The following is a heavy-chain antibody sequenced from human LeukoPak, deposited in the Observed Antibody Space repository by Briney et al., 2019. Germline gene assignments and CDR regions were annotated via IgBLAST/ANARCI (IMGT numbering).Heavy chain of an antibody. J-gene: IGHJ3*02. CDR1: GFTFSSYE. V-gene: IGHV3-48*03. CDR2: ISSSGSTI. D-gene: IGHD1-26*01. CDR3: ASTTPRTQFAFDI. Sequence: GGSLRLSCAASGFTFSSYEMNWVRQAPGKGLEWVSYISSSGSTIYYADSVKGRFTIFRDNAKNSLYLQMNSLRAEDTAVYYCASTTPRTQFAFDIWGQGTMVTVSS.